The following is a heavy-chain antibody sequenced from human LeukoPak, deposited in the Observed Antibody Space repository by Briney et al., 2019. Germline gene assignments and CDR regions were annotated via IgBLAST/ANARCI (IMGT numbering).Heavy chain of an antibody. Sequence: ASVKVSCKASGYTFTSYDINWVRQAPGQGLEWMGRISAYNGNTNYAQKLQGRVTMTTDTSTSTAYMELRSLRSDDTAVYYCARVISKNYDILTGYWEDDYWGQGTLVTVSS. V-gene: IGHV1-18*01. J-gene: IGHJ4*02. CDR2: ISAYNGNT. D-gene: IGHD3-9*01. CDR3: ARVISKNYDILTGYWEDDY. CDR1: GYTFTSYD.